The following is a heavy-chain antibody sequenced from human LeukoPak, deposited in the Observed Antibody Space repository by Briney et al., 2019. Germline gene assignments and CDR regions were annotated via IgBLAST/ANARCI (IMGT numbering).Heavy chain of an antibody. D-gene: IGHD3-10*01. Sequence: ASVKVSCKASGYTFIAYYMHWVRQAPGQGLEWMGWINPNSGGTNYAQKFQGRVTMTTDTSTSTAYMELRSLRSDDTAVYYCARVPLLWFGEYYYYMDVWGKGTTVTVSS. CDR1: GYTFIAYY. CDR2: INPNSGGT. CDR3: ARVPLLWFGEYYYYMDV. V-gene: IGHV1-2*02. J-gene: IGHJ6*03.